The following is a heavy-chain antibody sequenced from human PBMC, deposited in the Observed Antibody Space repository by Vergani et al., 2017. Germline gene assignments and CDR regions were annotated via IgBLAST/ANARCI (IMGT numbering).Heavy chain of an antibody. CDR3: ARGGTVTTYYFDY. J-gene: IGHJ4*02. CDR1: GGSFSGYY. V-gene: IGHV4-34*09. CDR2: IYYSGST. D-gene: IGHD4-17*01. Sequence: QVQLQESGPGLVKPSQTLSLTCAVYGGSFSGYYWSWIRQPPGKGLEWIGYIYYSGSTYYNPSLKSRVTISVDTSKNQFSLKLSSVTAADTAVYYCARGGTVTTYYFDYWGQGTLVTVSS.